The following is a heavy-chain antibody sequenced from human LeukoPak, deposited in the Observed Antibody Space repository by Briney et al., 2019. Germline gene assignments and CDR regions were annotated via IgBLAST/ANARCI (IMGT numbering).Heavy chain of an antibody. CDR1: GFTFSSYS. V-gene: IGHV3-64*01. CDR2: IISNGGST. J-gene: IGHJ6*03. CDR3: ARVRMGATVSDYYYYYMDV. Sequence: GGSLRLSCAASGFTFSSYSMHWVRQAPRKGLESVSAIISNGGSTYYANSVKGRFTISRDNSKNTLYLQMGSLRAEDMAVYHCARVRMGATVSDYYYYYMDVWGKGTTVTVCS. D-gene: IGHD1-26*01.